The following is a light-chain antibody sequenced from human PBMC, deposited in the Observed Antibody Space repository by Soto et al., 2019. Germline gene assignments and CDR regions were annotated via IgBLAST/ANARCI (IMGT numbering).Light chain of an antibody. CDR3: RQYAYRLPLT. J-gene: IGKJ4*01. Sequence: FTQSPATLSASVVYRVTLSCRASQSVSNNYLAGYQQQPGQNPPLLIYGASTRAPGIPDRFSGSGAATAFTLTTSRLEHAEVVVSYCRQYAYRLPLTFGGGTKVDNK. CDR1: QSVSNNY. CDR2: GAS. V-gene: IGKV3-20*01.